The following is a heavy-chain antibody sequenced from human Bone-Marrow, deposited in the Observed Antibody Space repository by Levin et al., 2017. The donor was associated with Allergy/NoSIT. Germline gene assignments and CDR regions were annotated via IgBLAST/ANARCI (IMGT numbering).Heavy chain of an antibody. CDR1: GDSVSSNSAA. CDR2: TYYRSRWIF. J-gene: IGHJ6*02. CDR3: TRDPGRGYGMDA. V-gene: IGHV6-1*01. Sequence: PSETLSLTCAISGDSVSSNSAAWNWIRQSPSRGLEWLGRTYYRSRWIFEYAAFVESRISVNPDTSRNQFSLHLNSVTPDDTAIYYCTRDPGRGYGMDAWGQGTTVTVSS.